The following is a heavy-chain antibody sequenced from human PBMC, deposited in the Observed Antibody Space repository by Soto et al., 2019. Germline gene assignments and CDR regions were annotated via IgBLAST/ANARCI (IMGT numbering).Heavy chain of an antibody. CDR3: ARDRRDGGYDLYYGMDV. V-gene: IGHV3-30-3*01. D-gene: IGHD5-12*01. CDR2: ISYDGSNK. J-gene: IGHJ6*01. CDR1: GFTFSSYA. Sequence: QVQLVESGGGVVQPGRSLRLSCAASGFTFSSYAMHWVRQAPGKGLEWVAVISYDGSNKYYADSVKGRFTISRDNSKNTLYLQMNSLRAEDTAVYYCARDRRDGGYDLYYGMDVW.